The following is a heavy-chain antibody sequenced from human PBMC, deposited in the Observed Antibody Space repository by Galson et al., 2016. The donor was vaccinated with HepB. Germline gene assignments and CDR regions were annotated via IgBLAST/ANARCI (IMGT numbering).Heavy chain of an antibody. D-gene: IGHD4-23*01. V-gene: IGHV4-59*01. CDR1: GGSISPYF. CDR2: IYFSGTT. Sequence: SETLSLTCTVSGGSISPYFWSWIRRPPGKGLEWIAYIYFSGTTNYNSSLKSRVTISLDTSKGQFSLKVTSVTAADSAVYYCARSYGGYAFDIWGQGTTVTVSS. CDR3: ARSYGGYAFDI. J-gene: IGHJ3*02.